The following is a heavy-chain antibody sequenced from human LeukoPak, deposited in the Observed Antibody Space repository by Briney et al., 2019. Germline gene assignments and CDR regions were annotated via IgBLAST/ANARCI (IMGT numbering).Heavy chain of an antibody. Sequence: MASETLSLTCTVSGGSITRGSYYWSWIRQPAGRGLECIGRISTSGTTNYNPSLKSRVTISIDTSKNQFSLKLSSVTAADTAVYYCARAERRLQDDMTYYYYYMDVWGQGTTVTVSS. V-gene: IGHV4-61*02. D-gene: IGHD5-24*01. CDR1: GGSITRGSYY. CDR3: ARAERRLQDDMTYYYYYMDV. CDR2: ISTSGTT. J-gene: IGHJ6*03.